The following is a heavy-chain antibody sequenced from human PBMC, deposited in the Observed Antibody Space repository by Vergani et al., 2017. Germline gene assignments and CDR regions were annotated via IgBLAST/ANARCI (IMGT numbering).Heavy chain of an antibody. CDR1: GFTFSSYA. V-gene: IGHV3-23*01. CDR2: ISGSGGST. J-gene: IGHJ5*02. Sequence: EVQLLESGGGLVQPGGSLRLSCAASGFTFSSYAMSWVRQAPGKGLEWASAISGSGGSTYYADSVKGRFTISRDNSKNTLYLQMNSLRAEDTAVYYCAKDSEGSSGFDPWGQGTLVTVSS. D-gene: IGHD6-19*01. CDR3: AKDSEGSSGFDP.